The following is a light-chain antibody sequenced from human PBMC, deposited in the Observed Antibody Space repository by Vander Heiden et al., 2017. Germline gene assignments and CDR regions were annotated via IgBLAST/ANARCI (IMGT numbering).Light chain of an antibody. CDR1: QSNSSY. V-gene: IGKV1-39*01. CDR3: QQSYSTPPT. J-gene: IGKJ4*01. Sequence: DIQMTQSPSSLSASVGDRVTITCRASQSNSSYLNWYQQKPGKAPKLLIYAASSLQSGVPSRFSGSGSGTDSTLTISSLQPEDFATYYCQQSYSTPPTFGGGTKVEIK. CDR2: AAS.